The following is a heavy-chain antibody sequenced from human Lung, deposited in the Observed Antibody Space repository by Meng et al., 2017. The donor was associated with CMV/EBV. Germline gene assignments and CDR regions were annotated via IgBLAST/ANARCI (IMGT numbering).Heavy chain of an antibody. Sequence: SGYTFTSYGLNWVRQAPGQGLEWMGWISPYNGDTHYTQKFQGRVTITTDTSTNTAYMELGSLRSDDTAMYFCARRKRDGYNYSLDLWGQGTLVTVSS. CDR1: GYTFTSYG. CDR3: ARRKRDGYNYSLDL. D-gene: IGHD5-24*01. J-gene: IGHJ5*02. CDR2: ISPYNGDT. V-gene: IGHV1-18*01.